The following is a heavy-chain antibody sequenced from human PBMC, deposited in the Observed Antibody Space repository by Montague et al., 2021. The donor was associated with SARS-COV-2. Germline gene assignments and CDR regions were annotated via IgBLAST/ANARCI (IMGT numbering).Heavy chain of an antibody. D-gene: IGHD2-15*01. CDR1: GFTFSSYS. V-gene: IGHV3-21*01. CDR3: ARGGLRYCSGGSCRTKDGMDV. Sequence: SLRLSCAASGFTFSSYSMNWVRQAPGKGLEWVSSISSSSSYIYYADSVKGRFTISRDNAKISLYLQMNSLRAEDTAVYYCARGGLRYCSGGSCRTKDGMDVWGQGTTVTVSS. J-gene: IGHJ6*02. CDR2: ISSSSSYI.